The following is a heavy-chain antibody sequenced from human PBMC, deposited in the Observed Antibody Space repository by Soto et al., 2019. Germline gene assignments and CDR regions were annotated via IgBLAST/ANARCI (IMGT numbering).Heavy chain of an antibody. D-gene: IGHD3-22*01. CDR1: GDSFNTFA. Sequence: QVQLVQSGAEVKKPGSSVKLSCKASGDSFNTFAVTWVRQAPGQGLEWMGGIIPNFDTPNYAQKFQGRVTIIADKCTIPRYMELSSRRSEDSAVYYCARPYYDRIGYYRWYFDYWGQGTLVKVSS. CDR2: IIPNFDTP. V-gene: IGHV1-69*06. CDR3: ARPYYDRIGYYRWYFDY. J-gene: IGHJ4*02.